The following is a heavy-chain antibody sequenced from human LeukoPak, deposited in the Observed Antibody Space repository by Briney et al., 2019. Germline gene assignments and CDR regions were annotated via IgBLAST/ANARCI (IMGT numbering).Heavy chain of an antibody. J-gene: IGHJ4*02. Sequence: PGRSLRLSCAASGFTFDDYAMHWVRQAPGKGLEWVAVISYDGSNKYYADSVKGRFTISRDNSKNTLYLQMNSLRAEDTAVYYCAKDRERGYSGLDYWGQGTLVTVSS. CDR1: GFTFDDYA. V-gene: IGHV3-30-3*01. D-gene: IGHD5-18*01. CDR3: AKDRERGYSGLDY. CDR2: ISYDGSNK.